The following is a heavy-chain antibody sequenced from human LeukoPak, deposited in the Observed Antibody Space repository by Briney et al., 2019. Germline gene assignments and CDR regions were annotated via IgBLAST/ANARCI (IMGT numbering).Heavy chain of an antibody. CDR3: AKAASSSWPSYYYGMDV. V-gene: IGHV3-23*01. CDR1: GFIFSSYS. Sequence: GGSLRLSCAASGFIFSSYSMGWVRQAPGMGLEWVSVITGSGGNIYYADSVKGRFTISKDNSKNTVYLQMSSLKVDDTAVYYCAKAASSSWPSYYYGMDVWGQGTTVTVSS. D-gene: IGHD6-13*01. CDR2: ITGSGGNI. J-gene: IGHJ6*02.